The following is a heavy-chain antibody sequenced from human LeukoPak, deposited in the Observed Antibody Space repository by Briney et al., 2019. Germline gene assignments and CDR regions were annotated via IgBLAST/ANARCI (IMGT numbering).Heavy chain of an antibody. Sequence: GASVKVSCKASGYTFTGYYMHWVRQAPGQGLEWMGRINPNSGGTNYAQKFQGRVTMTRDTSISTAYMELSRLRSDDTAAYYCARWPVGFGKYYYDSSGYYQGSWGQGTLVTVSS. CDR1: GYTFTGYY. J-gene: IGHJ4*02. D-gene: IGHD3-22*01. V-gene: IGHV1-2*06. CDR3: ARWPVGFGKYYYDSSGYYQGS. CDR2: INPNSGGT.